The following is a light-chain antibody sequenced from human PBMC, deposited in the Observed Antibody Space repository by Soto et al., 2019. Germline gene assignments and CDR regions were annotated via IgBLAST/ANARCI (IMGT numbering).Light chain of an antibody. CDR2: EVS. Sequence: QSVLTQPASVSGSPGQSITISCTGTSSDVGGYKFVSWYQQHPGKVPKLMIYEVSNRPSGVSNRFSGSKSGNTASPTISGLQAEDEGNYYCTSFASGRTLIFGGGTKLTVL. V-gene: IGLV2-14*01. CDR3: TSFASGRTLI. J-gene: IGLJ2*01. CDR1: SSDVGGYKF.